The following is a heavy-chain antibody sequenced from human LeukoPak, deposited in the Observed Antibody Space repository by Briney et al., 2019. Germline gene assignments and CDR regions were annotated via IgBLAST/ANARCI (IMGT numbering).Heavy chain of an antibody. J-gene: IGHJ6*03. CDR3: ARQTIFGVVDKYYYYMDV. V-gene: IGHV4-34*01. Sequence: SETLSLTCAVYGGSFSGYYWSWIRQPPGKGLEWIGEINHSGSTNYNPSLKSRVTISVDTSKNQFSLKLSSVTAADTAVYYCARQTIFGVVDKYYYYMDVWGKGTTVTVSS. D-gene: IGHD3-3*01. CDR1: GGSFSGYY. CDR2: INHSGST.